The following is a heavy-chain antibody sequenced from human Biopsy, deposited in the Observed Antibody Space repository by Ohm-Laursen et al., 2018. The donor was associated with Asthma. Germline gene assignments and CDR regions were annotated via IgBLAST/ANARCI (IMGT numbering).Heavy chain of an antibody. CDR1: GFTFDECN. Sequence: SLRLSCTASGFTFDECNMHWVRQVPGKGLEWVSLISWDGGRTYYGDSVKGRFTISRDNSKNSLYLQMNSLRTEDTALYYCAKDFWSGYSKEWTGSMDVWGQGTTVTVSS. CDR2: ISWDGGRT. D-gene: IGHD3-3*01. CDR3: AKDFWSGYSKEWTGSMDV. V-gene: IGHV3-43*01. J-gene: IGHJ6*02.